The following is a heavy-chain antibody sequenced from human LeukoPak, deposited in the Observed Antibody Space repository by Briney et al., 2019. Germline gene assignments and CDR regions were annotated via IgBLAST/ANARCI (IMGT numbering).Heavy chain of an antibody. Sequence: SETLSLTCAVYGGSSSGYYWSWIRQPPGKGLEWIGEINHSGSTNYNPSPKSRVTISVDTSKNQLSLKLSSVTAADTAVYYCARGLRYCSGGSCYPQYFQHWGQGTLVTVSS. D-gene: IGHD2-15*01. CDR3: ARGLRYCSGGSCYPQYFQH. V-gene: IGHV4-34*01. CDR2: INHSGST. J-gene: IGHJ1*01. CDR1: GGSSSGYY.